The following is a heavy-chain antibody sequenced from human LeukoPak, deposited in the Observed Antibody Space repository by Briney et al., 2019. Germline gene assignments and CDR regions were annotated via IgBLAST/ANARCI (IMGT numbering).Heavy chain of an antibody. CDR1: GGSFSGYY. CDR2: INHSGST. J-gene: IGHJ6*02. Sequence: SETLSLTCAVYGGSFSGYYWSWIRQPPGKGLEWIGEINHSGSTNYNPSLKSRVTISVDTSKNQFPLKLSSVTAADTAVYYCARGYYGSGALNIYYYGMDVWDQGTTVTVSS. V-gene: IGHV4-34*01. D-gene: IGHD3-10*01. CDR3: ARGYYGSGALNIYYYGMDV.